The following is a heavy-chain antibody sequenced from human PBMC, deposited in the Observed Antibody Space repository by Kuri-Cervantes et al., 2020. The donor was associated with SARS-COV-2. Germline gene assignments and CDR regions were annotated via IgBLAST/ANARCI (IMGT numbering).Heavy chain of an antibody. J-gene: IGHJ3*02. Sequence: GGFLRLSCAASGFTVSSNYMSWVRQAPGKGLEWVSVIYSGGSTYYADSVKGRFTISRDNSKNTLYLQMNSLRAEDTAVYYCAKDLIKWELLPDAFDIWGQGTMVTVSS. D-gene: IGHD1-26*01. CDR2: IYSGGST. CDR1: GFTVSSNY. V-gene: IGHV3-53*01. CDR3: AKDLIKWELLPDAFDI.